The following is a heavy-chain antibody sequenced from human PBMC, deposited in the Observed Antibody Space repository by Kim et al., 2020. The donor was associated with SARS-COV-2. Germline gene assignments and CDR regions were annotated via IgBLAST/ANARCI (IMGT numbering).Heavy chain of an antibody. CDR1: GYSFTSYW. V-gene: IGHV5-10-1*01. D-gene: IGHD2-15*01. J-gene: IGHJ4*02. Sequence: GESLKISCKGSGYSFTSYWISWVRQMPGKGLEWMGRIDPSDSYTNYSPSFQGHVTISADKSISTAYLQWSSLKASDTAMYYCARRAHCSGGSCYSFYDYWGQGTLVTVSS. CDR2: IDPSDSYT. CDR3: ARRAHCSGGSCYSFYDY.